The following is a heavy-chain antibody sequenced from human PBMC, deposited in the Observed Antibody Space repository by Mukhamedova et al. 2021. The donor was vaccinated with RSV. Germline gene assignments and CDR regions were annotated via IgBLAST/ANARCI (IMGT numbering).Heavy chain of an antibody. D-gene: IGHD3-10*01. Sequence: STYWMHSVRQAPGKGLVWVARINPDGSYTTYADSVKGRFTISRDSAKNTLYLQMTGLRVEDTAVYYCARDSYYGDVYYGYDYWG. CDR1: STYW. V-gene: IGHV3-74*01. J-gene: IGHJ4*01. CDR3: ARDSYYGDVYYGYDY. CDR2: INPDGSYT.